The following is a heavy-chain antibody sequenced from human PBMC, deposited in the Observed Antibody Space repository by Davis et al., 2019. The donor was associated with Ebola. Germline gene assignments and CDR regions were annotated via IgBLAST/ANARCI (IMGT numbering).Heavy chain of an antibody. V-gene: IGHV7-4-1*02. CDR3: ARDRMAAAGPRNNFDY. J-gene: IGHJ4*02. Sequence: ASVKVSCKASGYTFTTYAINWVRQAPGQGLEWMGWINTNTGNPTYAQGFTGRFVFSLDTSVSTAYLQINSLKAEDTAVYYCARDRMAAAGPRNNFDYWGQGTLVTVSS. CDR1: GYTFTTYA. D-gene: IGHD6-13*01. CDR2: INTNTGNP.